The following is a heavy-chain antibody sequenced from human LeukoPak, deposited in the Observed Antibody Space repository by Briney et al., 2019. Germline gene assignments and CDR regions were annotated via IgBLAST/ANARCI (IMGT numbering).Heavy chain of an antibody. CDR1: GGSISSSSYY. J-gene: IGHJ6*03. CDR2: IYYSGSA. CDR3: ARGQRYCGGDNCYSSFSFFSVYYYMDV. V-gene: IGHV4-61*05. D-gene: IGHD2-15*01. Sequence: SETLSLTCTVSGGSISSSSYYWGWIRQPPGKGLEWIGYIYYSGSAKYNPSLKSRVTISVDTSKNQFSLKLRSVTAADTAVYYCARGQRYCGGDNCYSSFSFFSVYYYMDVWGKGTTVTVSS.